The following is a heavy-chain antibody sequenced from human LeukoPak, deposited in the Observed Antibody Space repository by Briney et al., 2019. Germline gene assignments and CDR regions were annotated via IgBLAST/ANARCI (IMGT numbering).Heavy chain of an antibody. J-gene: IGHJ6*02. CDR2: IQYDGSNK. Sequence: GGSLRLSCAASGFTFSSYGMYWVRQAPGKGLEWVAFIQYDGSNKYYADSVKGRFTVSRDNSKNTLFLQMNTLGAEDTAVYYCATDRLSVTGVGMDVWGQGTTVTVSS. CDR1: GFTFSSYG. D-gene: IGHD2-21*02. CDR3: ATDRLSVTGVGMDV. V-gene: IGHV3-30*02.